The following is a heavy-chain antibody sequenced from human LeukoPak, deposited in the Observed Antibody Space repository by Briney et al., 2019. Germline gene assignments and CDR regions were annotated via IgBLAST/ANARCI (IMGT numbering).Heavy chain of an antibody. D-gene: IGHD3-22*01. CDR3: ARGLTYYYDSSGLRLQADAFDI. J-gene: IGHJ3*02. CDR2: ISYDGSNK. CDR1: GFTFSSYA. V-gene: IGHV3-30-3*01. Sequence: GGSLRLSCAASGFTFSSYAMHWVRQAPGKGLEWVAVISYDGSNKYYADSVKGRFTISRDNAKNSLYLQMNSLRAEDTAVYYCARGLTYYYDSSGLRLQADAFDIWGQGTMVTVSS.